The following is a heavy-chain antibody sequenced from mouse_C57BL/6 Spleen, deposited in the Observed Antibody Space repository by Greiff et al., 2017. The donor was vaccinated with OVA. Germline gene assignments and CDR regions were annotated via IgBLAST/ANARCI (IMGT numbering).Heavy chain of an antibody. J-gene: IGHJ3*01. Sequence: VQLQQSGAELVKPGASVKLSCKASGYTFTEYTIHWVKQRSGQGLEWIGWFYPGSGSIKYNEKFKDKATLTADKSSSTDYMELSRLTSEDSAVYFGARHEEAYYGSSPWFAYWGQGTLVTVSA. D-gene: IGHD1-1*01. V-gene: IGHV1-62-2*01. CDR3: ARHEEAYYGSSPWFAY. CDR2: FYPGSGSI. CDR1: GYTFTEYT.